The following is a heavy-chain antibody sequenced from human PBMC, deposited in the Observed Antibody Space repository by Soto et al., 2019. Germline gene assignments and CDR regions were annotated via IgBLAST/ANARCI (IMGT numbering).Heavy chain of an antibody. CDR2: IYYSGST. D-gene: IGHD5-12*01. J-gene: IGHJ4*02. V-gene: IGHV4-59*08. Sequence: SETLSLTCTVSGGSISSHYWSWIRQPPGQGLEWIGYIYYSGSTNYNPSLKSRVTISVDTSKSQFSLRLSSVTAADTAVYFCARLDGYGHYFDNWGQGALVTVSS. CDR3: ARLDGYGHYFDN. CDR1: GGSISSHY.